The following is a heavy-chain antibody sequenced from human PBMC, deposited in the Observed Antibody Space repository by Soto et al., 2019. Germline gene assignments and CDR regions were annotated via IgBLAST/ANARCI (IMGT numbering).Heavy chain of an antibody. CDR2: ISAYNGNT. CDR1: GYTFTSYG. J-gene: IGHJ4*02. Sequence: ASVKVSCKASGYTFTSYGISWVRQAPGQGLEWMGWISAYNGNTNYAQKLQGRVTMTTDTSTSTAYMELRSLRSDDTAVYYCARVDYYDSSGYYDFDYWGQGTLVTLSS. V-gene: IGHV1-18*01. CDR3: ARVDYYDSSGYYDFDY. D-gene: IGHD3-22*01.